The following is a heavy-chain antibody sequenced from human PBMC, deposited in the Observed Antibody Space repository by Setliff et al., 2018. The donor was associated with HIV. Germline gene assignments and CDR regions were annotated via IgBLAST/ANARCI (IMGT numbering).Heavy chain of an antibody. D-gene: IGHD2-8*01. CDR3: AKGPNFEDAFDI. V-gene: IGHV1-69*10. CDR1: GGTFSNYA. CDR2: LIPIVDIT. Sequence: SVKVSCKASGGTFSNYAFSWVRQAPGQGLEWMGGLIPIVDITKSTQKFHDRVTFTADESTKTAQMELSGLTFEDTAVYYCAKGPNFEDAFDIWGQGTVVTVSS. J-gene: IGHJ3*02.